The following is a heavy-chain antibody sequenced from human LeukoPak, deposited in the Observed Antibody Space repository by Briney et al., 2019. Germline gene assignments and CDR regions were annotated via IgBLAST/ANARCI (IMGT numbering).Heavy chain of an antibody. J-gene: IGHJ4*02. Sequence: GGSLRLSCAASGFTFSSYAMSWVRQAPGKGLEWVSAISGSGGSTYYADSVKGRFTISRDNSKNTLYLQMNSLRAEDTAVYYCAKEGAYSSGWQHYYFDYWGQGTLATVSS. D-gene: IGHD6-19*01. CDR3: AKEGAYSSGWQHYYFDY. V-gene: IGHV3-23*01. CDR1: GFTFSSYA. CDR2: ISGSGGST.